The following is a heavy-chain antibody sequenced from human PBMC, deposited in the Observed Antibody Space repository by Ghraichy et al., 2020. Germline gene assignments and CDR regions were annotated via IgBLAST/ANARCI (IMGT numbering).Heavy chain of an antibody. V-gene: IGHV4-39*01. CDR1: GESVTSDHYY. CDR2: IYNSGTA. D-gene: IGHD1-26*01. Sequence: SETLSLTCTVSGESVTSDHYYWSWVRQPPGKGLDWVGGIYNSGTAYYNPSLKSRVTISFDTSTNQFFLNLTSVTAADTAVFFCAALRKVGSTGGFFEHWGQGALVTVSS. CDR3: AALRKVGSTGGFFEH. J-gene: IGHJ4*02.